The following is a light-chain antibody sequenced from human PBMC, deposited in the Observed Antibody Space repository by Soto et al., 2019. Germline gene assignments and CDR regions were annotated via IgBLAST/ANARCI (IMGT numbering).Light chain of an antibody. CDR3: QQSYSTPLT. J-gene: IGKJ4*01. V-gene: IGKV1-5*03. CDR1: QTISSW. Sequence: DIQMNQSPSTLSGSLGDRVTITCRASQTISSWLAWYQHKPGKAPKLLIYKASTLKSGVPSRFSGSGSGTEFTLTISSLQPDDFATYYCQQSYSTPLTFGGGTNVDI. CDR2: KAS.